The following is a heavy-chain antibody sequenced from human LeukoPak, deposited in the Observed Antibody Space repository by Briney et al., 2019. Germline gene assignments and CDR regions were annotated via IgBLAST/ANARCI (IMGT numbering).Heavy chain of an antibody. D-gene: IGHD3-22*01. V-gene: IGHV4-61*01. CDR1: GGSVSSYYYH. CDR3: ARHYYDSSGSDYYFDY. J-gene: IGHJ4*02. Sequence: SETLSLTCTVSGGSVSSYYYHWDWLRQPPGKRLEWIGYIYSSGSTNYNPSLKSRVTMSLDTSKNQFSLHLSSVTAADTAVYYCARHYYDSSGSDYYFDYWGQGTLVTVSS. CDR2: IYSSGST.